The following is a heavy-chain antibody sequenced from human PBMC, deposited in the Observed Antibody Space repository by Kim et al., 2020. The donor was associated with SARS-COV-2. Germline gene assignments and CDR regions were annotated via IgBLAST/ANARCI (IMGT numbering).Heavy chain of an antibody. J-gene: IGHJ6*03. CDR3: AREVVVPAAITDYYYYMDV. V-gene: IGHV6-1*01. Sequence: SQTLSLTCAISGDSVSSNSAAWNWIRQSPSRGLEWLGRTYYRSKWYNDYAVSVKSRITINPDTSKNQFSLQLNSVTPEDTAVYYCAREVVVPAAITDYYYYMDVWGKGTTVTVSS. CDR1: GDSVSSNSAA. CDR2: TYYRSKWYN. D-gene: IGHD2-2*02.